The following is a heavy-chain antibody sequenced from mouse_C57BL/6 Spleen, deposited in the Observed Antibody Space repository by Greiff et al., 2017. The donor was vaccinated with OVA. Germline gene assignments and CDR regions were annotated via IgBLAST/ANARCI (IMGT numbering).Heavy chain of an antibody. CDR3: AREGLPGYYAMDY. J-gene: IGHJ4*01. V-gene: IGHV1-7*01. CDR1: GYTFTSYW. D-gene: IGHD2-4*01. CDR2: INPSSGYT. Sequence: VQLVESGAELAKPGASVKLSCKASGYTFTSYWMHWVNQRPGQGLEWIGYINPSSGYTKYNQKFKDKATLTADKSSSTAYMQLSSLTYEDSAVYYCAREGLPGYYAMDYWGQGTSVTVSS.